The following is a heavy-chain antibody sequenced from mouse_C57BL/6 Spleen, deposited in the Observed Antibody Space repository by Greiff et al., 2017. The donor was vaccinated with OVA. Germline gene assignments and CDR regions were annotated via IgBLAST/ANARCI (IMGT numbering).Heavy chain of an antibody. J-gene: IGHJ1*03. D-gene: IGHD2-4*01. CDR1: GFTFSNYW. Sequence: EVQRVESGGGLVQPGGSMKLSCVASGFTFSNYWMNWVRQSPEKGLEWVAQIRLKSDNYATHYAESVKGRFTISRDDSKSSVYLQMNNLRAEDTGIYYCTGLSGIYYDYGWYFDVWGTGTTVTVSS. CDR3: TGLSGIYYDYGWYFDV. CDR2: IRLKSDNYAT. V-gene: IGHV6-3*01.